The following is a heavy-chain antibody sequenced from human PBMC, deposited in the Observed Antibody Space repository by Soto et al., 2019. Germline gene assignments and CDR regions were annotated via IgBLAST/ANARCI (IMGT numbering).Heavy chain of an antibody. CDR1: GFPSSTYA. V-gene: IGHV3-23*01. CDR2: ISESGHHT. Sequence: DVQLLGSGGGLVEPGGSLTLSCAASGFPSSTYALNWVRQAPGKGPEWVSTISESGHHTHHSDSVKGRFTIARDKSKNTLSLQMNSLRVDDTAIYYCTKSDGCGGGACYIGTYYYFDVWGRGTLVTVSS. D-gene: IGHD3-22*01. J-gene: IGHJ2*01. CDR3: TKSDGCGGGACYIGTYYYFDV.